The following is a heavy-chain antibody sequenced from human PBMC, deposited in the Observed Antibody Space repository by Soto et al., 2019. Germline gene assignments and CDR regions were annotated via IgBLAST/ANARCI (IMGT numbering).Heavy chain of an antibody. V-gene: IGHV1-69*12. CDR1: GGTFSSHA. CDR2: IIPIFGTA. J-gene: IGHJ6*02. CDR3: ASPTTTGNYYYYGMDV. D-gene: IGHD4-17*01. Sequence: QVQLVQSGAEVKKPGSSVKVSCKASGGTFSSHAISWVRQAPGQGLEWMGGIIPIFGTADYAQKFQGRVTITADESTSTAYMELSSLRSEDTAVYYCASPTTTGNYYYYGMDVWGQGTTVTVSS.